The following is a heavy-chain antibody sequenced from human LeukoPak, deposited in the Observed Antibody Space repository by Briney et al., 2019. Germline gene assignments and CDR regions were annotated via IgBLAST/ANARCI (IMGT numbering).Heavy chain of an antibody. CDR2: ISWNSRSI. V-gene: IGHV3-9*01. J-gene: IGHJ4*02. Sequence: GGSLRLSCATSGFTFNDYAMYWVRQAPGKGLEWVSGISWNSRSIAYADSVKGRFTISRDNSKNTLYLQMNSLRPEDTADCAKDPRDHSYGWSWRYFDYWGQGTLVTVSS. CDR3: AKDPRDHSYGWSWRYFDY. D-gene: IGHD5-18*01. CDR1: GFTFNDYA.